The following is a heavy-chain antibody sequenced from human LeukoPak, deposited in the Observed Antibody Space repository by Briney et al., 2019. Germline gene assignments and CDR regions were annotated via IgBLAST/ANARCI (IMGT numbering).Heavy chain of an antibody. CDR2: IYYSGST. D-gene: IGHD6-19*01. CDR1: GGSISSGGYY. J-gene: IGHJ2*01. Sequence: SQTLSLTCTVSGGSISSGGYYWSWIRQHPGKGLEWIGYIYYSGSTNYNPSLKSRVTISVDTSKNQFSLKLSSVTAADTAVYYCASHGWPYWYFDLWGRGTLVTVSS. CDR3: ASHGWPYWYFDL. V-gene: IGHV4-61*08.